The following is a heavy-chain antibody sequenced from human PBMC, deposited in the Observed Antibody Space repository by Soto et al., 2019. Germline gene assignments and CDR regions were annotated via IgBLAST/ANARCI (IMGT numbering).Heavy chain of an antibody. J-gene: IGHJ4*02. V-gene: IGHV3-21*01. CDR2: ISSSSSYI. CDR3: ARLPGDSSGYYYSFLDY. Sequence: GGSLRLSCAASGFTFSSYSMNWVRQAPGKGLEWVSSISSSSSYIYYADSVKGRFTISRDNAKNSLYLQMNSLRAEDTAVYYCARLPGDSSGYYYSFLDYWGQGTLVTVSS. CDR1: GFTFSSYS. D-gene: IGHD3-22*01.